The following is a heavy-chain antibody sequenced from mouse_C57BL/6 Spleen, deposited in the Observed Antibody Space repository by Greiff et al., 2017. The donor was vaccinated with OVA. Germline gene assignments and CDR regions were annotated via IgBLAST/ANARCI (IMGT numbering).Heavy chain of an antibody. CDR3: AKRITTVVGAKDD. CDR1: GFSLTSYG. D-gene: IGHD1-1*01. Sequence: QVQLKESGPGLVQPSQSLSITCTVSGFSLTSYGVHWVRQPPGKGLEWLGVIWSGGSTDYNAAFISRLSISKDNTKSQVFFKMNSLQADDTAIYYCAKRITTVVGAKDDWGQRTSVTFSS. J-gene: IGHJ4*01. CDR2: IWSGGST. V-gene: IGHV2-4*01.